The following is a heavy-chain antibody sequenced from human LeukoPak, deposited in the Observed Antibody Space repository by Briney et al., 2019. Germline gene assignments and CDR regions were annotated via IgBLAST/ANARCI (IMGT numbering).Heavy chain of an antibody. D-gene: IGHD2-15*01. Sequence: ASVKVSCKASGYTFTSYGISWVRQATGQGLEWMGWMNPNSGNTGYAQKFQGRVTMTRNTSISTAYMELSSLRSEDPAVYYCVRVRYCSGGSCYSPRGNWFDPWGQGTLVTVSS. CDR2: MNPNSGNT. V-gene: IGHV1-8*02. CDR1: GYTFTSYG. CDR3: VRVRYCSGGSCYSPRGNWFDP. J-gene: IGHJ5*02.